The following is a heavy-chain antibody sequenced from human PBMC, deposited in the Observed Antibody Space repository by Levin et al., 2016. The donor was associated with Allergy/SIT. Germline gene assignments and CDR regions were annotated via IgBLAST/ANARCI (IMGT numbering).Heavy chain of an antibody. V-gene: IGHV1-18*04. D-gene: IGHD1-26*01. CDR2: ISAYNGNT. J-gene: IGHJ4*02. Sequence: ASVKVSCKASGYTFTGYYMHWVRQAPGQGLEWMGWISAYNGNTNYAQKLQGRVTMTTDTSTSTAYMELRSLRSDDTAVYYCARGPLGRGGSHSDYWGQGTLVTVSS. CDR3: ARGPLGRGGSHSDY. CDR1: GYTFTGYY.